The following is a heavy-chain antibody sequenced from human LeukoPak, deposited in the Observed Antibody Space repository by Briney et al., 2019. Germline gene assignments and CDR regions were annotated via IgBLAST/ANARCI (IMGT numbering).Heavy chain of an antibody. J-gene: IGHJ2*01. CDR3: ARGPPIPIFGSDWYFDL. D-gene: IGHD3-3*01. CDR2: ISSSGSTI. CDR1: GFTFSSYE. Sequence: GGSLRLSCAASGFTFSSYEMNWVRQAPGKGLEWASYISSSGSTIYYADSVKGRLTISRDNAKNSLYLQMNSLRAEDRAVYYCARGPPIPIFGSDWYFDLWGRGALVTVSS. V-gene: IGHV3-48*03.